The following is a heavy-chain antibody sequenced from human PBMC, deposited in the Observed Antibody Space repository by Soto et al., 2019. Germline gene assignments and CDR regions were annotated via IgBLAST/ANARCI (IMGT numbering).Heavy chain of an antibody. CDR2: IIPILGIA. CDR1: GGTYSSYT. V-gene: IGHV1-69*02. Sequence: SVKVCCKASGGTYSSYTSRWVRQEHEKGLEWMGRIIPILGIANYAQKFQGRVTITADKSTSTAYMELSSLRSEDTAVYYCATSYYDSSGYYPPEGYFQHWGQGTLVTVSS. D-gene: IGHD3-22*01. CDR3: ATSYYDSSGYYPPEGYFQH. J-gene: IGHJ1*01.